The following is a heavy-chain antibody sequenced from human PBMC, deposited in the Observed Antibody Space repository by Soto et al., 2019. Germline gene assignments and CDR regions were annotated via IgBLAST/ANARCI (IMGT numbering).Heavy chain of an antibody. V-gene: IGHV3-23*01. CDR2: MIVSSFAT. D-gene: IGHD6-19*01. J-gene: IGHJ4*02. CDR1: GFIFGNFA. CDR3: AKGGREWLTPFEY. Sequence: EVQLLESGEGLLQRGGSLRLSCGASGFIFGNFAMSWVRQAPGKGLEWVSGMIVSSFATYYTDSVKGRFTMSRDNSKNTLYLQMNSLRVEDTGVYYCAKGGREWLTPFEYWGQGTLVTVSS.